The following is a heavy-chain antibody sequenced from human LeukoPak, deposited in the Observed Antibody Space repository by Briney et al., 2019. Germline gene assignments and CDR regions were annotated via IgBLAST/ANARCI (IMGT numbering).Heavy chain of an antibody. CDR1: GFTFDDYA. CDR3: AKDLRPTMSSGSITSAFDI. CDR2: ISWNSGSI. D-gene: IGHD3-22*01. Sequence: PGGSLRLSCAASGFTFDDYAMHWVRQAPGKGLEWVSGISWNSGSIGYADSVKGRFTISRDNAKNSLYLQMNSLRAEDMALYYCAKDLRPTMSSGSITSAFDIWGQGTMVTVSS. J-gene: IGHJ3*02. V-gene: IGHV3-9*03.